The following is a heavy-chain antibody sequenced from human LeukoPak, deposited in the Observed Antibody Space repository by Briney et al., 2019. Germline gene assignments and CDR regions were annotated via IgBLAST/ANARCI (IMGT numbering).Heavy chain of an antibody. J-gene: IGHJ4*02. D-gene: IGHD4-17*01. CDR3: ARGPTVTTEYYFDY. CDR1: GGSFSGYY. CDR2: INHSGST. Sequence: SETLSLTCAVYGGSFSGYYWSWIRQPPGKGLEWIGEINHSGSTNYNPSLKSRVTISVGTSKNQFSLKLSSMTAADTAVYYCARGPTVTTEYYFDYWGQGTLVTVSS. V-gene: IGHV4-34*01.